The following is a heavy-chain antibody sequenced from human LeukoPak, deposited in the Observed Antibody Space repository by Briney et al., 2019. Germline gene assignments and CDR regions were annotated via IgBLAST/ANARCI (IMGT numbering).Heavy chain of an antibody. J-gene: IGHJ6*02. D-gene: IGHD1/OR15-1a*01. CDR1: GGSISSYY. V-gene: IGHV4-4*07. CDR3: ARQNKPARYYYYGMDV. CDR2: IYTSGST. Sequence: SETLSLTCTVSGGSISSYYWSWIRQPAGKGLEWIGRIYTSGSTNYNPSLKSRVTMSVDTSKNQFSLKLSSVTAADTAVYYCARQNKPARYYYYGMDVWGRGTTVTVS.